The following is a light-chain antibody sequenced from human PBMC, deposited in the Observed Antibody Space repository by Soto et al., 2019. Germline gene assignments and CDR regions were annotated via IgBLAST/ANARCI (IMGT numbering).Light chain of an antibody. CDR2: SAS. V-gene: IGKV1-39*01. Sequence: DIQMTQSPSSLSASVTDKVTITCRASQSISTYLNWYQQKPGQAPQLLIYSASNLQSGVPSRFSGSGSGTEFTLTISSLQPEDFAAYYCQQSSTTPVTFGQGTRMEIK. CDR1: QSISTY. CDR3: QQSSTTPVT. J-gene: IGKJ5*01.